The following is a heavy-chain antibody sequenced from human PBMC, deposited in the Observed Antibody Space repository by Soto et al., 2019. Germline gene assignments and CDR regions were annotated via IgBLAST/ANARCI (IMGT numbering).Heavy chain of an antibody. CDR2: IYHSGST. CDR1: GGSISSSNW. D-gene: IGHD2-2*01. J-gene: IGHJ3*02. Sequence: SETLSLTCAVSGGSISSSNWWSWVRQPPGKGLEWIGEIYHSGSTNYNPSLKSRVTISVDKSKNQFSLKLRSVTAADTALYYCARVPGNDAFDIWGQGTMVTVS. CDR3: ARVPGNDAFDI. V-gene: IGHV4-4*02.